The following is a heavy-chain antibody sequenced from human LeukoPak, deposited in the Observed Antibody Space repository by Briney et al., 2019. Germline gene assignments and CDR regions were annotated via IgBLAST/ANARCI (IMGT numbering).Heavy chain of an antibody. J-gene: IGHJ4*03. CDR2: ICISEST. CDR3: ARIRRDSVDWYADGL. V-gene: IGHV4-4*07. D-gene: IGHD3-9*01. Sequence: PSETLSLTCTVSGGSISGFCWSWIRQPAGKGLEWIGRICISESTNYNPSLESRVTMSEDTSQNQFSLRLTSVTAADTAVYYCARIRRDSVDWYADGLWGQGNLGNVSS. CDR1: GGSISGFC.